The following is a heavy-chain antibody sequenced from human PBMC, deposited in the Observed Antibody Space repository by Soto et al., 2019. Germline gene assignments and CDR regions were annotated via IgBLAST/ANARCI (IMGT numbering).Heavy chain of an antibody. Sequence: GASVKVSCKASGYTFTSYGISWVRQAPGQGLEWMGWISAYNGNTNYAQKLQGRVTMTTDTSTSTAYMELRSLRSDDTAVYYCARGRFIVVVPAAMYDAFDIWGQGTMVTVSS. CDR2: ISAYNGNT. V-gene: IGHV1-18*01. D-gene: IGHD2-2*01. J-gene: IGHJ3*02. CDR3: ARGRFIVVVPAAMYDAFDI. CDR1: GYTFTSYG.